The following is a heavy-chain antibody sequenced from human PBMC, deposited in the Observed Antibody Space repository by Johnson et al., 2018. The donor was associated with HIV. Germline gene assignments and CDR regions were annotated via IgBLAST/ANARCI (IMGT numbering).Heavy chain of an antibody. V-gene: IGHV3-30*18. J-gene: IGHJ3*02. CDR3: AKESPREYQLPTDAFDI. CDR2: ISYDGSNK. Sequence: QVQLVESGGGLVRPGGSLRLSCAASGFTFSSYGMHWVRQAPGKGLEWVAVISYDGSNKYYADSVKVRFTISRDNSKNTLFLQMNSLRAEDTAVYYCAKESPREYQLPTDAFDIWGQGTMVTVSS. CDR1: GFTFSSYG. D-gene: IGHD2-2*01.